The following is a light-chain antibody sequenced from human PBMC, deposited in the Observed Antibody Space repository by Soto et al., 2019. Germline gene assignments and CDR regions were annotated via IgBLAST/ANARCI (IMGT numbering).Light chain of an antibody. CDR1: RSVGNN. J-gene: IGKJ4*01. Sequence: EIVLTQSPATLSLSPGERSTLSCRSSRSVGNNLARYQKKPGQAPGLLIYAASTRATGIPARFSGSVSGTDFTLNISRLEPEDFAVYYCQQHAGWPLTVGGGTKV. CDR2: AAS. V-gene: IGKV3-11*01. CDR3: QQHAGWPLT.